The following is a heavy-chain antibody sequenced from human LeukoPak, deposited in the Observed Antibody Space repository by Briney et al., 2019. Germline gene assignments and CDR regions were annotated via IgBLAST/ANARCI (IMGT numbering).Heavy chain of an antibody. CDR3: ASSSGWIIDY. D-gene: IGHD6-19*01. CDR2: IKQDGSEK. V-gene: IGHV3-7*01. CDR1: GLPVSSNY. Sequence: GESLRLSCAASGLPVSSNYMSWVRQAPGKGLEWVANIKQDGSEKYYVDSVKGRFTISRDNAKNSLFLQMNSLRAEDTAVYYCASSSGWIIDYWGQGTLVTVSS. J-gene: IGHJ4*02.